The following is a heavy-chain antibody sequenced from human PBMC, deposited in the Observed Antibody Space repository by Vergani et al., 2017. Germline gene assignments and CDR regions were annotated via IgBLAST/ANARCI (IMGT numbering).Heavy chain of an antibody. CDR1: GFTFSDFV. Sequence: VQLLESGRGLVQPGGSLRLSCAASGFTFSDFVMNWVRQAPGKGLEWVASIVSSGGSTYYADSVKGRFTISRDNSKNTLSLHMNNLRAEDTALYYCAKVVIYYGHFDFWGQGTLVTVSS. CDR2: IVSSGGST. D-gene: IGHD3-3*01. CDR3: AKVVIYYGHFDF. V-gene: IGHV3-23*01. J-gene: IGHJ4*02.